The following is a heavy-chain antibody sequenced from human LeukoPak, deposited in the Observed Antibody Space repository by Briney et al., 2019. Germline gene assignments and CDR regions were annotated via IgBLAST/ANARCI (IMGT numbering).Heavy chain of an antibody. CDR3: ARDYSSSWPAAFDI. CDR1: GGSISSYY. CDR2: IYYSGST. Sequence: SETLSLTCTVSGGSISSYYWSWIRQPPGKGLGWIGYIYYSGSTNYNPSLKSRVTISVDTSKNQFSLKLSSVTAADTAVYYCARDYSSSWPAAFDIWGQGTMVTVSS. V-gene: IGHV4-59*12. J-gene: IGHJ3*02. D-gene: IGHD6-13*01.